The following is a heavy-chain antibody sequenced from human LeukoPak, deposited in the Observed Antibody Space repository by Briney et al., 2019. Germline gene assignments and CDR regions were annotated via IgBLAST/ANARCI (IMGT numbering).Heavy chain of an antibody. D-gene: IGHD4-17*01. J-gene: IGHJ4*02. CDR2: ISGSGGST. CDR3: AKDLATVTTKGDY. CDR1: GFTFSSYA. Sequence: GGSLRLSCAASGFTFSSYAMSGPRDAPGKGLEWVSAISGSGGSTYYADSVKGRFTISRDNSKNTLYLQMNSLRAEDTAVYYCAKDLATVTTKGDYWGQGTLVTVSS. V-gene: IGHV3-23*01.